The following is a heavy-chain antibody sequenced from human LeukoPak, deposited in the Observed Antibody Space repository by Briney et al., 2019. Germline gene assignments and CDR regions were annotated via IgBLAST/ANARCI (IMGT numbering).Heavy chain of an antibody. CDR2: IYYSGST. CDR1: GGSISSSSYY. J-gene: IGHJ4*02. D-gene: IGHD2-15*01. CDR3: ARDHGFVVVVAATSGFDY. V-gene: IGHV4-39*07. Sequence: PSETLSLTCTVSGGSISSSSYYWGWIRQPPGKGLEWIGSIYYSGSTYYNPSLKSRVTISVDTSKNQFSLKLSSVTAADTAVYYCARDHGFVVVVAATSGFDYWGQGTLVTVSS.